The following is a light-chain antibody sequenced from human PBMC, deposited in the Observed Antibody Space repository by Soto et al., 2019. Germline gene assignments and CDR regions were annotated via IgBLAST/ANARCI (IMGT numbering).Light chain of an antibody. CDR3: RRYTTYPIT. CDR2: EAT. J-gene: IGKJ5*01. Sequence: DIQMTQYPSNLSASVGDRVTITCRASQRILTWLAWYQQKPGKAPKSLIYEATTLESGVPSRFSASGFGTEFTLTISSLQPDDSATYYCRRYTTYPITFGQGTRLEIK. V-gene: IGKV1-5*03. CDR1: QRILTW.